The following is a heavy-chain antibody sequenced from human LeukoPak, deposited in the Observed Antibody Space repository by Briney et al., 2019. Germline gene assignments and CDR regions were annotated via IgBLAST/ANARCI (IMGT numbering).Heavy chain of an antibody. V-gene: IGHV4-4*07. J-gene: IGHJ4*02. CDR2: IYTSGST. D-gene: IGHD2-2*02. Sequence: SETLSLTCTVSGGSISSYYWSWIRQPAGKGLEWIGRIYTSGSTNYNPSLKSRVTISVDTSKNQFSLKLSSVTAADTAVYYCAAHIVVVPAAITYWGQGTLVTVSS. CDR1: GGSISSYY. CDR3: AAHIVVVPAAITY.